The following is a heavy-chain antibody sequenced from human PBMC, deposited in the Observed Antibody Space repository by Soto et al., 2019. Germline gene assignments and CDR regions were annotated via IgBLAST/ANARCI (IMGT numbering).Heavy chain of an antibody. D-gene: IGHD3-10*01. V-gene: IGHV4-34*01. CDR3: ARGQTYYYGSGSMDV. CDR2: INHSGST. Sequence: QVQLQQWGAGLLKPSETLSLTCAVYGGSFSGYYWSWIRQPPGKGLEWIGEINHSGSTNYNPSLKSRVPISVDTSKNQCSLKLSSVNAADTAVYYCARGQTYYYGSGSMDVWGQGTTVTVSS. CDR1: GGSFSGYY. J-gene: IGHJ6*02.